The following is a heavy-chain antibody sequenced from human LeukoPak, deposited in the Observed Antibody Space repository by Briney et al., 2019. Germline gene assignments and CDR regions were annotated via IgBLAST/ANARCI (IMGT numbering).Heavy chain of an antibody. Sequence: PGGSLRLSCAASGFTVSSNYMSWVRQAPGKGVEWVSVIYSGGSTYYADSVKGRFTISRDNSKNTLYLQMNSLRAEDTAVYYCARDSSTVTTDGMDVWGQGTTVTVSS. V-gene: IGHV3-66*01. CDR2: IYSGGST. J-gene: IGHJ6*02. CDR1: GFTVSSNY. CDR3: ARDSSTVTTDGMDV. D-gene: IGHD4-4*01.